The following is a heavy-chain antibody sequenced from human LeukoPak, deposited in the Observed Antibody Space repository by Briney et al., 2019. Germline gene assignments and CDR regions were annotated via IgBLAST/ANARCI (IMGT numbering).Heavy chain of an antibody. CDR3: ARHSGHLAVYDIFDP. Sequence: PSETLSLTCTVSGGSISSSSYYWGWIRQPLGKGLEWIGSIYYSGSTYYNPSLKSRVTISVDTSKNQFSLKLSSVTAADTAVYYCARHSGHLAVYDIFDPWGQGTLVTVSS. D-gene: IGHD3-9*01. V-gene: IGHV4-39*01. CDR2: IYYSGST. CDR1: GGSISSSSYY. J-gene: IGHJ5*02.